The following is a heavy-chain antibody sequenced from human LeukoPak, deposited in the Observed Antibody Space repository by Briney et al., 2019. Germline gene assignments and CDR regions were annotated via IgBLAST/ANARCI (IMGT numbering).Heavy chain of an antibody. CDR3: ASKGEMEYYDSSGHWYFDL. CDR2: INHSGST. J-gene: IGHJ2*01. V-gene: IGHV4-34*01. CDR1: GFTFSSYA. Sequence: GSLRLSCAASGFTFSSYAMSWIRQPPGKGLEWIGEINHSGSTNCNPSLKSRVTISVDTSKNQFSLKLSSVTAADTAVYYCASKGEMEYYDSSGHWYFDLWGRGTLVTVSS. D-gene: IGHD3-22*01.